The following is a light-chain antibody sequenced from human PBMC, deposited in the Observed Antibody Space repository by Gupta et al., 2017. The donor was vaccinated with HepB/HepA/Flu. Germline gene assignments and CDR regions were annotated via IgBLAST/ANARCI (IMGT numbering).Light chain of an antibody. Sequence: EIVMTQSPATLSVSPGERATLSCRASQSVSSNLAWYQQKPGQAPRLLIYGASTRATGIPARFSGSGSGTEFTLTISSRQSEDFAVYYCQQENNCPFTFGHGTKVDIK. CDR3: QQENNCPFT. V-gene: IGKV3-15*01. J-gene: IGKJ3*01. CDR1: QSVSSN. CDR2: GAS.